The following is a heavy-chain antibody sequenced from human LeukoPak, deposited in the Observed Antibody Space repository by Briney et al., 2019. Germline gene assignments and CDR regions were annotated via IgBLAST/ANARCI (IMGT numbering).Heavy chain of an antibody. CDR1: GFTFSSYA. D-gene: IGHD3-10*01. J-gene: IGHJ5*02. V-gene: IGHV3-23*01. CDR2: ISGSGGST. CDR3: AKLPGLWFGELFNWFDP. Sequence: GGSLRLSCAASGFTFSSYAMSWVLQAPGKGLEWVSAISGSGGSTYYADSVKGRFTISRDNSKNTLYLQMNSLRAEDTAVYYCAKLPGLWFGELFNWFDPWGQGTLVTVSS.